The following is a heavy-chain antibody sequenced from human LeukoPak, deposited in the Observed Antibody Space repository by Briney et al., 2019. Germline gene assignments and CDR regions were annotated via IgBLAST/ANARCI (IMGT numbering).Heavy chain of an antibody. J-gene: IGHJ4*02. CDR3: ARDQYDTWSRRGNFDS. CDR1: GFTFSNYW. Sequence: PGGSLRLSCAASGFTFSNYWMTWVRQAPGKGLEWVANIKLDGSEKNYVDSVKSRFTISRDNTKNSLYLQMNSLRVEDTAVFYCARDQYDTWSRRGNFDSWGQGTLVIVSS. CDR2: IKLDGSEK. V-gene: IGHV3-7*03. D-gene: IGHD3-3*01.